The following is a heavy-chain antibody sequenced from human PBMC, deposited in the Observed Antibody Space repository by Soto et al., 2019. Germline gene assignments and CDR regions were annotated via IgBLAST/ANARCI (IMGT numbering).Heavy chain of an antibody. CDR3: AREMAHRYFDWLLLRYVGDYFDY. V-gene: IGHV4-39*02. CDR1: GGSISSSSYY. Sequence: SETLSLTCTVSGGSISSSSYYWGWIRQPPGKGLEWIGSIYYSGSTYYNPSLKSRVTISVDTSKNQFSLKLSSVTAADTAVYYCAREMAHRYFDWLLLRYVGDYFDYWGQGTLVTVSS. CDR2: IYYSGST. J-gene: IGHJ4*02. D-gene: IGHD3-9*01.